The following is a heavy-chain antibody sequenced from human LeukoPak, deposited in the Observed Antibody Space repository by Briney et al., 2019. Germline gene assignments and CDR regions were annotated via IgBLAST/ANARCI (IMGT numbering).Heavy chain of an antibody. V-gene: IGHV3-66*01. CDR2: IYRDGAT. CDR3: TASVGSTWYSPDDY. Sequence: GGSLRLSCEASGFTGSNNYITWVRQAPGKGLEWVSIIYRDGATYYASSVKGRFIVSRDNSRHTVSLQVNSLRAEDTAVYYCTASVGSTWYSPDDYWGQGTLVTVSS. D-gene: IGHD6-13*01. J-gene: IGHJ4*02. CDR1: GFTGSNNY.